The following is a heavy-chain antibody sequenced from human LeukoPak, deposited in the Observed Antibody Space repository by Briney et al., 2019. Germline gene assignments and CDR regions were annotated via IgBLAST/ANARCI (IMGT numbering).Heavy chain of an antibody. CDR2: FNPSSGGT. Sequence: ASVKVSCKASGYTLTDYYVHWVRLAPGQGLEWMGWFNPSSGGTNYAQKFQGRVTMTRDTSISTAYMELSRLTSDDTGVYYCARGYAYFDYWGQGTLVTVSS. CDR1: GYTLTDYY. V-gene: IGHV1-2*02. D-gene: IGHD2-2*01. J-gene: IGHJ4*02. CDR3: ARGYAYFDY.